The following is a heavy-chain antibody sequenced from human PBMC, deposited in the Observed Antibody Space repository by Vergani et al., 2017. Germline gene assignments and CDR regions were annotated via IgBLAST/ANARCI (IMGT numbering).Heavy chain of an antibody. CDR1: GFTFSSYA. J-gene: IGHJ4*02. V-gene: IGHV3-30*02. CDR3: AKYLRDSTDGLPDS. CDR2: IGKDGINT. D-gene: IGHD2-21*02. Sequence: VQLLELGGGLVQLGGSLRPSCAALGFTFSSYAMSWVRKAPGKGLEWLAYIGKDGINTSYRDAVKGRFTVSRDNSKDILYLQMDSLGNEDTALYYCAKYLRDSTDGLPDSWGPGTLVIVSS.